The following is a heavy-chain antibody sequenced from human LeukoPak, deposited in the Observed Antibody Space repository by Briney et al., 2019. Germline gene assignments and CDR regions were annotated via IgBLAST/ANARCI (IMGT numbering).Heavy chain of an antibody. J-gene: IGHJ5*02. V-gene: IGHV1-3*01. CDR2: INSGYHNT. CDR3: ARDSYMAAADTWFDP. Sequence: ASVKVSCKAPGYTFTTYAMHWVRQAPGQRLEWMGWINSGYHNTKYSQKFQGRVTITSDTSASTAYMEVRSLTSEDTAIYYCARDSYMAAADTWFDPWGQGTLVTVSS. D-gene: IGHD6-13*01. CDR1: GYTFTTYA.